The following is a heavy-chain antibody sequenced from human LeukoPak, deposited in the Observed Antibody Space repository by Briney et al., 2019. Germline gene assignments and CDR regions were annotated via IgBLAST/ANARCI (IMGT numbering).Heavy chain of an antibody. Sequence: GGSLRLSCAASGFTFSSTWMHWFRQAPGKGPVWVSRIHSDGSSTIYADSVKGRFTISRDNARNTLYLQMNSLRAEDTDVYYCVRDRYYVPDYWGQGPVVTVSS. CDR1: GFTFSSTW. V-gene: IGHV3-74*01. CDR2: IHSDGSST. J-gene: IGHJ4*02. CDR3: VRDRYYVPDY. D-gene: IGHD3-16*01.